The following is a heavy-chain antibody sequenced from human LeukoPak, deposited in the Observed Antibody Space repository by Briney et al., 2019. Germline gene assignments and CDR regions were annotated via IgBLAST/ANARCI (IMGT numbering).Heavy chain of an antibody. Sequence: GGSLRLSCAASGFTFNKHGVSWVCQAPGKGLEWVSAISGGGGSKYYAQSVKGRFTISRDNSKNTVYVQMKSLRAEDTAVYYCAKSARGRDYGDFDYWGQGTLVSVSS. CDR2: ISGGGGSK. D-gene: IGHD4-17*01. CDR3: AKSARGRDYGDFDY. CDR1: GFTFNKHG. J-gene: IGHJ4*02. V-gene: IGHV3-23*01.